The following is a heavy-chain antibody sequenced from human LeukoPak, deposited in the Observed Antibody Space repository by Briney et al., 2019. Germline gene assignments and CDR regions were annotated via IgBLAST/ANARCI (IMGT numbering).Heavy chain of an antibody. D-gene: IGHD3/OR15-3a*01. CDR3: VRENSAYDFDVFDV. V-gene: IGHV3-7*01. Sequence: GGSLRLSCAVSGFTFSRSWMSWVRQAPGKGLEWVANINEDGSDTYSVDSVRGRFTISRDNAENSLYLHMNSLTAGDTAIYYCVRENSAYDFDVFDVWGQGTVVTVSS. J-gene: IGHJ3*01. CDR2: INEDGSDT. CDR1: GFTFSRSW.